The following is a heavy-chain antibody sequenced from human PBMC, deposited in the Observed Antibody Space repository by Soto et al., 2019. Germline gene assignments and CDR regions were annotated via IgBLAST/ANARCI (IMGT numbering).Heavy chain of an antibody. D-gene: IGHD2-15*01. CDR3: ARFCSGYSCYSGHDY. CDR2: IYYSGST. CDR1: GGSIGNYY. Sequence: VTLSLTWTVSGGSIGNYYWSWIRQPPGKGLEWIGYIYYSGSTNYNPSLKSRVTISVDTSKNQFSLKLSSVTAADAAVYYCARFCSGYSCYSGHDYWDQGTLVTVSS. V-gene: IGHV4-59*08. J-gene: IGHJ4*02.